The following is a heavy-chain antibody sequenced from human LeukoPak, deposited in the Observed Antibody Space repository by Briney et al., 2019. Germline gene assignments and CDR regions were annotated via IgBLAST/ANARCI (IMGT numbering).Heavy chain of an antibody. D-gene: IGHD5-18*01. Sequence: SGGSLRLSCAASGFTFINAWMAWVRQAPGKGLEWVGRIKAKPHGGTTDYAAPVKGRFTISRDDSKNTLYLQMNSLRVEDTAVYYCARDCESGYSYGLCWGQGTLVTVSS. V-gene: IGHV3-15*01. CDR1: GFTFINAW. J-gene: IGHJ4*02. CDR2: IKAKPHGGTT. CDR3: ARDCESGYSYGLC.